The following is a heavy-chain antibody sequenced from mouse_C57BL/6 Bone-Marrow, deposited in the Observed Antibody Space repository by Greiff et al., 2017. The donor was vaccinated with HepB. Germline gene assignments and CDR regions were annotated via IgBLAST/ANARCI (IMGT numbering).Heavy chain of an antibody. CDR2: ISYSGST. Sequence: EVKLEESGPGLAKPSQTLSLTCSVTGYSITSDYWNWIRKFPGNKLEYMGYISYSGSTYYNPSLKSRISITRDTSKNQYYLQLNSVTTEDTATYYCARFHDYYGSSWYFDVWGTGTTVTVSS. CDR1: GYSITSDY. CDR3: ARFHDYYGSSWYFDV. V-gene: IGHV3-8*01. D-gene: IGHD1-1*01. J-gene: IGHJ1*03.